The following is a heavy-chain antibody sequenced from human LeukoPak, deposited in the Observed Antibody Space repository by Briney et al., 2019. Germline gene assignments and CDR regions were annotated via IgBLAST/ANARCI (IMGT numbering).Heavy chain of an antibody. D-gene: IGHD6-13*01. J-gene: IGHJ4*02. CDR1: GFTFRNYG. CDR3: AKGGLAAAGINY. Sequence: PGGSLRLSCGASGFTFRNYGMHWVHQAPGKGLEWVAIIWYDGSNKYYADSVKGRFTISRDNSKNMVYLQMNSLRAEDTAVYYCAKGGLAAAGINYWGQGTLVTVS. CDR2: IWYDGSNK. V-gene: IGHV3-33*06.